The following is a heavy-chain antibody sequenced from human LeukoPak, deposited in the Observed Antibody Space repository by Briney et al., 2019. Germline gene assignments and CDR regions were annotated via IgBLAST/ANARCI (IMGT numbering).Heavy chain of an antibody. CDR2: ISYDGSNK. CDR1: GFTFSSYG. CDR3: AKSQYSSSPSY. V-gene: IGHV3-30*18. D-gene: IGHD6-13*01. J-gene: IGHJ4*02. Sequence: PGGSLRLSCAASGFTFSSYGMHWLRQAPGKGLEWVAVISYDGSNKYYAVSVKGRFTISRDNSKNTLYLQMNSLRAEDTDVYYCAKSQYSSSPSYWGQGTLVTVSS.